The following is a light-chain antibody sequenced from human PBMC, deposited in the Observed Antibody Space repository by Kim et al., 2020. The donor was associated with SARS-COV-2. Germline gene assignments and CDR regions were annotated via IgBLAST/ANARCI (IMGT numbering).Light chain of an antibody. V-gene: IGLV3-1*01. J-gene: IGLJ2*01. CDR1: KLGDKY. CDR2: QDS. Sequence: SVSPGQPASITFSGDKLGDKYACWYQQKPGQSPVLVIYQDSKRPSGIPGRFSGSNSGNTATLTISGTQAMDEADYYCQAWDSSTVVFGGGTQLTVL. CDR3: QAWDSSTVV.